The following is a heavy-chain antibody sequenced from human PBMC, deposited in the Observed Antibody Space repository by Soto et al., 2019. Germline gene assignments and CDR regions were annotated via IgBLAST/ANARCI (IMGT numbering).Heavy chain of an antibody. D-gene: IGHD2-15*01. J-gene: IGHJ4*02. CDR2: INPSGGSA. V-gene: IGHV1-46*01. CDR1: GYTFTNYY. CDR3: GKAGQAELSGY. Sequence: GASVKVSCKASGYTFTNYYMHWVRQAPGQGLEWMGIINPSGGSATYAQKFQGRVTMTRDTSTSTDYMELSSLRSEDTALYYCGKAGQAELSGYWSQGTLDIVSS.